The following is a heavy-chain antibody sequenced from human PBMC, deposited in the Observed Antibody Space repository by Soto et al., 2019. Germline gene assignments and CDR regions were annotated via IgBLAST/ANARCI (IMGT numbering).Heavy chain of an antibody. D-gene: IGHD5-12*01. V-gene: IGHV4-59*01. CDR3: ARAYRGYADY. CDR2: IYYSGST. Sequence: SETLSLTCTISGGSISSYYWSWIRQPPGKGLEWIGYIYYSGSTNYNPSLKSRVTISVDTSKNQFSLKLSSVTAADTAVYYCARAYRGYADYWGQGALVTVSS. J-gene: IGHJ4*02. CDR1: GGSISSYY.